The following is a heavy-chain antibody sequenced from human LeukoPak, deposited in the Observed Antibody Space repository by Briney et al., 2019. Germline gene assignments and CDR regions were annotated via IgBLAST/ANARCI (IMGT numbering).Heavy chain of an antibody. J-gene: IGHJ6*02. CDR3: VRSTGKFYYGADV. CDR1: GFTFSSYA. CDR2: ISYDGRNN. V-gene: IGHV3-30*04. Sequence: GRSLRLSCAASGFTFSSYAMYWVRHAPGEGLEWVAAISYDGRNNYYADSVKSRLTIARDNSKNTLYLQMSSLRAEDTAVDYCVRSTGKFYYGADVWGQGTTVTVSS. D-gene: IGHD4/OR15-4a*01.